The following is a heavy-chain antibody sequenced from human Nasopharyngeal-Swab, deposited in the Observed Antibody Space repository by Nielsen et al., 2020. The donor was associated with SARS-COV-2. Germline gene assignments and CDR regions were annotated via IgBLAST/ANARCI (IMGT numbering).Heavy chain of an antibody. CDR2: IDWDDNK. J-gene: IGHJ4*02. D-gene: IGHD2-8*01. V-gene: IGHV2-70*11. CDR3: ARINVYQIFPLTPVFSFDY. Sequence: WIRQPPGKALEWLARIDWDDNKYYTLSLKTRLTISKDASEDQVVLTMTNVDPADSATYYCARINVYQIFPLTPVFSFDYWGQGAPVTVSS.